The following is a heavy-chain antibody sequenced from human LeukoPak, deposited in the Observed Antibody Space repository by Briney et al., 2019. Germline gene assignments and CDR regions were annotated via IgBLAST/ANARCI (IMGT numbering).Heavy chain of an antibody. CDR1: GYTFTGYY. Sequence: GASVKVSCKASGYTFTGYYMHRVRPAPGQGLEWMGRINPNRGGTNSAQKFQGRGTMTRDTSISTVYMEMSRLRSDDTAVYYCARVQQLGRDFDYWGQGTLVTVSS. V-gene: IGHV1-2*06. D-gene: IGHD6-13*01. CDR3: ARVQQLGRDFDY. J-gene: IGHJ4*02. CDR2: INPNRGGT.